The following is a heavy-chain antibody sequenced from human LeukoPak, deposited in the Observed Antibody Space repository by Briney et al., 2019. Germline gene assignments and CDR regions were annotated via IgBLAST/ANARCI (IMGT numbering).Heavy chain of an antibody. CDR1: GFTFSNAW. Sequence: GGSLRLSCAASGFTFSNAWMNWVRQAPGKGLEWVSSISSSSSYIYYADSVKGRFTISRDNAKNSLYLQMNSLRVDDTAVYYCARSGYGDYDYWGQGTRVTVSS. D-gene: IGHD4-17*01. J-gene: IGHJ4*02. CDR2: ISSSSSYI. V-gene: IGHV3-21*04. CDR3: ARSGYGDYDY.